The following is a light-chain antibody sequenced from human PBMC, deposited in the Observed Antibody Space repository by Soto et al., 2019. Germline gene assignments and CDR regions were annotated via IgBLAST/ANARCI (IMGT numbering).Light chain of an antibody. V-gene: IGKV1-12*01. CDR3: QQSGDTPPWT. Sequence: EIQRPQSPSYVSTSVGDGVTVTCRASQGISSWLAWYQQKPGKAPKLLIYAASSLQSGVPSRFSGSGPGTDFTRTISSLQPEDFATYYCQQSGDTPPWTFGQGTKVDIK. CDR2: AAS. CDR1: QGISSW. J-gene: IGKJ1*01.